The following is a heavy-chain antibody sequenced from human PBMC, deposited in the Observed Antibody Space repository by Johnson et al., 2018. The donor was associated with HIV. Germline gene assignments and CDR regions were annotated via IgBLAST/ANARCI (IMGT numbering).Heavy chain of an antibody. Sequence: VQLVESGGGLVRPGGSLRLSCAASGFAVSSNYMNWVRQTPGKGLEWVSILYSAGSAYYADSVKGRFTISRDNSKNTLYLKMNSLRPEDTAVYYCARAPPYYGGYSVSDAFDIWGQGTMVTVSS. V-gene: IGHV3-66*02. CDR2: LYSAGSA. J-gene: IGHJ3*02. CDR1: GFAVSSNY. CDR3: ARAPPYYGGYSVSDAFDI. D-gene: IGHD3-22*01.